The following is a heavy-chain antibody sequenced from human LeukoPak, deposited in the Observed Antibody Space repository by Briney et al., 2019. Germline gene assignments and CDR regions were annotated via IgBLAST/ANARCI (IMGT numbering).Heavy chain of an antibody. D-gene: IGHD6-19*01. Sequence: GGSLRLSCAASGFTFSTYSMNWVRQAPGKGLEWVSYISSSSSTIYYADSVKGRFTISRDNAKNSLYLQMSSLRDEDTAVFYCARAQSNIAVAGPYYFDYWGQGTLVTVSS. CDR2: ISSSSSTI. J-gene: IGHJ4*02. CDR1: GFTFSTYS. V-gene: IGHV3-48*02. CDR3: ARAQSNIAVAGPYYFDY.